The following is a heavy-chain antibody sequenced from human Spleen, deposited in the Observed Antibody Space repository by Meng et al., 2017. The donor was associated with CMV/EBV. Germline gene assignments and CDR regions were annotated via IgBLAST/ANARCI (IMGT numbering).Heavy chain of an antibody. CDR1: GFTFSGYT. J-gene: IGHJ4*02. CDR2: ISGSSGYI. V-gene: IGHV3-21*01. Sequence: GGSLRLSCAASGFTFSGYTMNWVRQTPGKGLDWVSSISGSSGYIYYADSVKGRFTTSRGNAKNSLYLQMNSLRAEDTAVYYCARAYSSSSSLGRWGQGTLVTVSS. D-gene: IGHD6-6*01. CDR3: ARAYSSSSSLGR.